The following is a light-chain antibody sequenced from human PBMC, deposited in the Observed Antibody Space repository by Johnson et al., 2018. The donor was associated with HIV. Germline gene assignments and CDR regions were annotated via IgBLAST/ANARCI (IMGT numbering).Light chain of an antibody. CDR2: EDN. Sequence: QPVLTQPPSVSAAPGQQVTISCSGNSSNIASYYVSWYQQVPGAAPKLLIYEDNKRPSGIPDRFSGSKSGTSATLGITGLQTGDEADYYCGTWDSSLSSYVFGTGTKVTVL. V-gene: IGLV1-51*02. J-gene: IGLJ1*01. CDR3: GTWDSSLSSYV. CDR1: SSNIASYY.